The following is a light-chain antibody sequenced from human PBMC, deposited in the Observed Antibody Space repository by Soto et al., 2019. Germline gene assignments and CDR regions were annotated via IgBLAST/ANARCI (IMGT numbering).Light chain of an antibody. V-gene: IGLV2-14*01. CDR3: TSYTSISPYV. CDR1: SSDVGAYNY. Sequence: QSALTQPASLSGSPGQSITISCTGTSSDVGAYNYVSWYQQHPGKAPKLMIYEVSNRPAGVSNRFSGSKSGNTASLTISGLQAEDEADYYCTSYTSISPYVFGPGTKVTVL. CDR2: EVS. J-gene: IGLJ1*01.